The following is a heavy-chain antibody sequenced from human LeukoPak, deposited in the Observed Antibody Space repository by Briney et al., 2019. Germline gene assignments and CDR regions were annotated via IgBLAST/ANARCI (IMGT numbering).Heavy chain of an antibody. V-gene: IGHV4-59*01. J-gene: IGHJ4*02. Sequence: PSETLSLTCTVSGGSISSYYWSWIRQPPGKGLEWIGYIYYSGSTNYNPSLKSRVTISVDTSKNQFSLKLSSVTAADTAVYYCARRTAMVAGIDYWGQGTLVTVPS. CDR1: GGSISSYY. CDR2: IYYSGST. CDR3: ARRTAMVAGIDY. D-gene: IGHD5-18*01.